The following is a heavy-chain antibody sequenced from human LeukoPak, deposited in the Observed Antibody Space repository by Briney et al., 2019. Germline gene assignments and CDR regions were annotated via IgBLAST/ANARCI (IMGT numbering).Heavy chain of an antibody. CDR3: ARGDFYAFDI. CDR1: GGSISGYY. CDR2: IYYSGST. Sequence: SETLSLTCTVSGGSISGYYWSWIRQPPGKGLEWIGYIYYSGSTNYNPSLKSRVTISVDTSKNQFSLKLSSVTAADTAVYYCARGDFYAFDIWGQGTMVTVSS. J-gene: IGHJ3*02. V-gene: IGHV4-59*01. D-gene: IGHD2/OR15-2a*01.